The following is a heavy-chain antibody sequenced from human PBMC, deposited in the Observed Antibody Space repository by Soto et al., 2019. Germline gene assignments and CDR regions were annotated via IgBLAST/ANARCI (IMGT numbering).Heavy chain of an antibody. J-gene: IGHJ6*03. Sequence: QVQLVQSGAEVKKPGASVRVSCKASGYSFSAYYIHWMRQAPGQGLEWMGWINPNSGGTKFAQKFQGWVTMTRDTSISTAYMELSRLKSDDTAVYFCARESGGTTATQDYYYFYMDVWGKGTTVTVSS. CDR1: GYSFSAYY. V-gene: IGHV1-2*04. CDR2: INPNSGGT. CDR3: ARESGGTTATQDYYYFYMDV. D-gene: IGHD4-17*01.